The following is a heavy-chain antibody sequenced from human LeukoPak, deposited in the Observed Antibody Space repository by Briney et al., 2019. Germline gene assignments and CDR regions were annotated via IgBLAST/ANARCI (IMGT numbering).Heavy chain of an antibody. D-gene: IGHD2-2*01. CDR2: TYYRSTWYN. CDR3: ARRLTQYDCFDP. Sequence: SQTLSLTCAISADSVSSNSVTWNWIRQSPSRGLEWLGRTYYRSTWYNDYAVSVRGRITVNPDTSKNQFSLHLNSVTPEDTAVYYYARRLTQYDCFDPWGQGILVTVSS. CDR1: ADSVSSNSVT. J-gene: IGHJ5*02. V-gene: IGHV6-1*01.